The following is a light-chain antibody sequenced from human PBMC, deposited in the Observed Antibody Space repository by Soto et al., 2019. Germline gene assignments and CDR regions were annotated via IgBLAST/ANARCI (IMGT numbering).Light chain of an antibody. J-gene: IGKJ3*01. CDR3: QHYENLPFT. CDR2: DAS. Sequence: DIQMTQSPSSLSASVGDSVTITCRASQSISSSLNWYQQRPGRAPKLLIYDASTLETGVPSRFSGSGSGTVFTFTITSLQPEDIATYYCQHYENLPFTFGPGTKVAI. CDR1: QSISSS. V-gene: IGKV1-33*01.